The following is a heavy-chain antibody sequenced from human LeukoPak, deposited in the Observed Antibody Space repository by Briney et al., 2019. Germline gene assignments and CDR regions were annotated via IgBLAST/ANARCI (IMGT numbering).Heavy chain of an antibody. V-gene: IGHV4-4*08. J-gene: IGHJ3*02. CDR1: GGSISSYY. D-gene: IGHD4-17*01. Sequence: PSETLSLTCTVSGGSISSYYWSWIRQPPGKGLEWIGYIYNSGSTNYNPSLKSRVTISVVTSKNQFSLKLSSVTAADTAVYYCAKDSYGDNDGFDIWGQGTMVTVSS. CDR2: IYNSGST. CDR3: AKDSYGDNDGFDI.